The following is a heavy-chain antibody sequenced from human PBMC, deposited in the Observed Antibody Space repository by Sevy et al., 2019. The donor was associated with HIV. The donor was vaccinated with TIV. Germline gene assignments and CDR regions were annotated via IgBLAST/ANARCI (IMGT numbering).Heavy chain of an antibody. J-gene: IGHJ6*02. CDR2: IRYDGSNK. CDR1: GFTFSTYD. Sequence: GGSLRLSCAASGFTFSTYDMHWVRQAPGKGLEWVAYIRYDGSNKYYPDSVRGRFPISRDNSKNTLYLQMNSLRAEETAVYYCARGRKTTQEWLEELDYYYGVDVWGQGTTVTVSS. D-gene: IGHD2-8*01. CDR3: ARGRKTTQEWLEELDYYYGVDV. V-gene: IGHV3-30*02.